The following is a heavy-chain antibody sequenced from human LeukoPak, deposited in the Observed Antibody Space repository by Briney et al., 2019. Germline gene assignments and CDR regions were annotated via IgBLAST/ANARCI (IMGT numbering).Heavy chain of an antibody. Sequence: PGGSLRLSCAASAFSLNAYNMNWVRQAPGKGLEWVTSISYTGTYIYYADSVKGRFTISRDNAQNSLYLQMNSLRAEDTAIYYCVRDRGTYRPIDYWGQGTLVTVSS. D-gene: IGHD1-26*01. CDR1: AFSLNAYN. V-gene: IGHV3-21*04. CDR2: ISYTGTYI. J-gene: IGHJ4*02. CDR3: VRDRGTYRPIDY.